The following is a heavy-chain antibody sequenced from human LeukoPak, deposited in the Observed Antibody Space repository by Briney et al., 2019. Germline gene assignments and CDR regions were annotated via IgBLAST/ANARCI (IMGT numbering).Heavy chain of an antibody. CDR1: GFTFSSYG. CDR2: TSYDGSDT. V-gene: IGHV3-30*18. D-gene: IGHD6-19*01. Sequence: PGGSLRLSCATSGFTFSSYGMHGVRQAPGKGLEWVAVTSYDGSDTFCADSVKGRFTISRDNSKNTLYLQINSLRAEDTAVYYCAKDRWIRRISLAGQDYWGQGTLVTVSS. J-gene: IGHJ4*02. CDR3: AKDRWIRRISLAGQDY.